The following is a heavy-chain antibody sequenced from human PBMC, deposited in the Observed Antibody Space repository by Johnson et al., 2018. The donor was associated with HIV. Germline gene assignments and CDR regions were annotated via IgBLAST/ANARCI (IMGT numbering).Heavy chain of an antibody. Sequence: QMLLVESGGGVVQPGRSLRLACAASAFTFSNYAMHWVRQAPGKGLEWVAVISYDGSNKYYADSVKGRFTISRDNSKNTLDLHMNSLRAEDTAVYYCATGSPTVTTNAFDIWGQGTMVTVSS. J-gene: IGHJ3*02. CDR2: ISYDGSNK. D-gene: IGHD4-17*01. V-gene: IGHV3-30*14. CDR3: ATGSPTVTTNAFDI. CDR1: AFTFSNYA.